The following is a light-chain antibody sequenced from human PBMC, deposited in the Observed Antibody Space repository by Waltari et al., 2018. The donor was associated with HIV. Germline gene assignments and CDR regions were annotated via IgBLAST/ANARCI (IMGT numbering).Light chain of an antibody. V-gene: IGLV1-40*01. CDR3: QSYDNRLRGV. J-gene: IGLJ3*02. CDR2: GNN. CDR1: TFNIGAGHD. Sequence: QSVLTQPPSVSGAPGQRVRISCTGTTFNIGAGHDVHWYQHLPGTAPKLLIFGNNNRPAGVPDRFAGSRSGAASSLAIAGLQAEDEADYYCQSYDNRLRGVFGGGTKVTVL.